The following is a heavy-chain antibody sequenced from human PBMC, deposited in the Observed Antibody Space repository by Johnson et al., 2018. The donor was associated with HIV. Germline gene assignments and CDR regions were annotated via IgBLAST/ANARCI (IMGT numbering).Heavy chain of an antibody. D-gene: IGHD5-12*01. Sequence: VQLVESGGGLVQPGRYLRLSCAASGFTFSSYWMGWVRQAPGKGLEWVANIKQDGSEKYYVDSVKGRFTISRDNAKNSLYLQMNSLRAEDTAVYYCAREAGGGYDSVAVDIWGQGTMVTVSS. CDR3: AREAGGGYDSVAVDI. CDR2: IKQDGSEK. V-gene: IGHV3-7*01. CDR1: GFTFSSYW. J-gene: IGHJ3*02.